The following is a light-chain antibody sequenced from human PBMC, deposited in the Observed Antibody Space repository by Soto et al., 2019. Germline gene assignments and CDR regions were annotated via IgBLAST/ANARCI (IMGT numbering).Light chain of an antibody. CDR3: QQYNNWPPWT. CDR2: GAS. Sequence: EIGITQSPPTLSVSPGERATLSCRASQSVSSNLAWYQQKPGQAPRLLIYGASTRATGIPARFSGSGSGTEFTLTISSLQSEDFAVYYCQQYNNWPPWTFGQGTKVDIK. V-gene: IGKV3-15*01. J-gene: IGKJ1*01. CDR1: QSVSSN.